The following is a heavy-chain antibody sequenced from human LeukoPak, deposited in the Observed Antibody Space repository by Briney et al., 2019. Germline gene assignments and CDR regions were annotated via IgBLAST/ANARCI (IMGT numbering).Heavy chain of an antibody. D-gene: IGHD3-10*01. CDR2: IRYDGSNK. CDR1: GFTFSSYG. V-gene: IGHV3-30*02. CDR3: AKDSDYYGSGSYYGFDY. J-gene: IGHJ4*02. Sequence: PGGSLRLSCAASGFAASGFTFSSYGMHWVRQAPGKGLEWVAFIRYDGSNKYYADSVKGRFTISRDNSKNTLYLQMNSLRAEDTAVYYCAKDSDYYGSGSYYGFDYWGQGTLVTVSS.